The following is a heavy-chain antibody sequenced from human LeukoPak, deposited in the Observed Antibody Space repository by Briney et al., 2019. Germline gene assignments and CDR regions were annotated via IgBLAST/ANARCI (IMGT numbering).Heavy chain of an antibody. V-gene: IGHV4-34*01. D-gene: IGHD4-17*01. CDR2: INHSGST. Sequence: SETLSLTCAVYGGSFSGYYWSWIRQPPGKGLEWIGEINHSGSTNYNPSLKSRVTISVDTSKNQFSLKLSSVTAADTAVYYCARGMTTVTTNFDYWGQGTLVTVSS. CDR3: ARGMTTVTTNFDY. J-gene: IGHJ4*02. CDR1: GGSFSGYY.